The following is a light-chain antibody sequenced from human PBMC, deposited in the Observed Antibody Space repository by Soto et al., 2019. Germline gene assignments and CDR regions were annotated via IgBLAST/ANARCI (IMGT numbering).Light chain of an antibody. Sequence: EIVLTQSPGTLSLSPGERATLSCRASQSVSSSYLAWDQQKPGQAPRLLIYGASRKATGIPDRFSGSGSGRDFTLTISRLEPEDFAVYYCQQYGSSPWTFGQGTKVEIK. CDR1: QSVSSSY. J-gene: IGKJ1*01. CDR3: QQYGSSPWT. V-gene: IGKV3-20*01. CDR2: GAS.